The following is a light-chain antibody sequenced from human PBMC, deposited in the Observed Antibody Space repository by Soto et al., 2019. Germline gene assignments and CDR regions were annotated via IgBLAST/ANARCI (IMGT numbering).Light chain of an antibody. J-gene: IGKJ3*01. CDR3: QHYDNLPPFA. CDR1: QDIRKY. CDR2: GAS. Sequence: DIQMTQSPSSLSASVGDRVTITCQASQDIRKYLNWYQQKPGRAPKLLIYGASNLETGVPSRFNGIGYGTDFTFTISSLQPEDIATYYCQHYDNLPPFAFGPGTKVAIK. V-gene: IGKV1-33*01.